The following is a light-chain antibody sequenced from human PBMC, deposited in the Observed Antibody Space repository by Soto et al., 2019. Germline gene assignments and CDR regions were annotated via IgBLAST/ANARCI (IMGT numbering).Light chain of an antibody. V-gene: IGLV2-23*02. CDR3: CSYVSSSTVV. CDR1: SSDVGNYNL. CDR2: EVS. J-gene: IGLJ2*01. Sequence: QSVLTQPASVSGSPGQSITISCTGTSSDVGNYNLVSWYQQHPGKAPILMIYEVSKRPAGVSNRFSGSKSANTASLTISGLQAEDEADYYCCSYVSSSTVVFGGGTKLTVL.